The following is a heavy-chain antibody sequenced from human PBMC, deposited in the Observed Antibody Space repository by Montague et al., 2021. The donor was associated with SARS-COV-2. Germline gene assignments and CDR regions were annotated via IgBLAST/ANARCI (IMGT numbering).Heavy chain of an antibody. J-gene: IGHJ4*02. D-gene: IGHD6-13*01. CDR3: ARVPSSSWYFDY. CDR1: GFTSSSYW. Sequence: SLRLSCAASGFTSSSYWMSWVRQAPGKGLEWVANIKQDGSEKYYVDSVKGRFTISRDNAKNSLYLQMNSLRAEDTAVYYCARVPSSSWYFDYWGQGTLVTLPP. CDR2: IKQDGSEK. V-gene: IGHV3-7*01.